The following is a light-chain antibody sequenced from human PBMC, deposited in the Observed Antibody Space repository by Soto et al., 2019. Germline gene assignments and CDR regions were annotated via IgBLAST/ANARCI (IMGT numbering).Light chain of an antibody. V-gene: IGKV3-20*01. CDR2: GAS. Sequence: EIVLTQSPGTLSLSPGERATLPCRASQSFSSSYLAWYQQKPGQAPRLLIYGASSRATGIPDRFSGSGSGTDFTLTISTLEPEDFAVYYCQEYGTSRTFGQGTKVEIK. CDR1: QSFSSSY. J-gene: IGKJ1*01. CDR3: QEYGTSRT.